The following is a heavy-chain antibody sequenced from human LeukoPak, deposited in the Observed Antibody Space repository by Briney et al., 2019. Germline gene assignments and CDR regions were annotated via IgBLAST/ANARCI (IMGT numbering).Heavy chain of an antibody. V-gene: IGHV4-31*03. D-gene: IGHD1-7*01. CDR3: ARDITGTTLVDY. CDR1: GGSISSGGHY. CDR2: IYYSGST. J-gene: IGHJ4*02. Sequence: SETLSLTCTVSGGSISSGGHYWSWIRQHPGKGLEWIGYIYYSGSTYYNPSLKSRVTISVDTSKNQFSLKLSSVTAADTAVYYCARDITGTTLVDYWGQGTLVTVSS.